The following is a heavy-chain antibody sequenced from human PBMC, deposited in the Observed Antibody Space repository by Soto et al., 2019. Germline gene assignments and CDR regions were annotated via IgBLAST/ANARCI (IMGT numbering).Heavy chain of an antibody. CDR3: AREGGNLNWFDP. CDR2: ISSSSTI. Sequence: GGSLRLSCAASGFTFSSYSINWVPHAPGKGLEWVSYISSSSTIYYADSVKGRFTISRDNAKNSLYLQMNSLRDEDTAVYYCAREGGNLNWFDPWGQGTLVTVSS. D-gene: IGHD1-26*01. V-gene: IGHV3-48*02. CDR1: GFTFSSYS. J-gene: IGHJ5*02.